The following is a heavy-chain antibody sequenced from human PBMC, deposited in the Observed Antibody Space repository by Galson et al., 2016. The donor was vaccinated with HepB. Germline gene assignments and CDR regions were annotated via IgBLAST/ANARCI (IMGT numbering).Heavy chain of an antibody. Sequence: SLTLSCAASGFNFSNYALSWVRRAPGKGLEWVSHIDGPTPNTHYADSVRGRFSIYRDNSRDTLYLQMDSLTAEDSAIYYCTTWLSHHFDYWGQGTRVTVSS. CDR2: IDGPTPNT. V-gene: IGHV3-23*01. CDR3: TTWLSHHFDY. J-gene: IGHJ4*02. CDR1: GFNFSNYA. D-gene: IGHD6-19*01.